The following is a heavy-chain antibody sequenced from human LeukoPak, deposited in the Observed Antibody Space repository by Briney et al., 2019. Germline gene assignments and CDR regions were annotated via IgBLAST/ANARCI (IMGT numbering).Heavy chain of an antibody. CDR3: ARDLRIVVVAATGNY. Sequence: GGSLRLSCAASGFTFSSYAMHWVRQAPGKGLEWVAVISYDGSNKYYADSVKGRFTISRDNSKNTLCLQMNSLRAEDTAVYYCARDLRIVVVAATGNYWGQGTLVTVSS. CDR1: GFTFSSYA. V-gene: IGHV3-30-3*01. CDR2: ISYDGSNK. D-gene: IGHD2-15*01. J-gene: IGHJ4*02.